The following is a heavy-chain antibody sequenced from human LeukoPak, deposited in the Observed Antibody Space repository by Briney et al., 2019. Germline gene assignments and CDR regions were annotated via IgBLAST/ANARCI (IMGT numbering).Heavy chain of an antibody. CDR1: GYTFTSYA. V-gene: IGHV7-4-1*02. CDR2: INTNTGNP. J-gene: IGHJ3*02. CDR3: ARELDYDYVWGSYLSDAFDI. D-gene: IGHD3-16*02. Sequence: ASVKVSCKAPGYTFTSYAMNWVRQAPGQGLEWMGWINTNTGNPTYAQGFTGRFVFSLDTSVSTAYLQISSLKAEDTAVYYCARELDYDYVWGSYLSDAFDIWGQGTMVTVSS.